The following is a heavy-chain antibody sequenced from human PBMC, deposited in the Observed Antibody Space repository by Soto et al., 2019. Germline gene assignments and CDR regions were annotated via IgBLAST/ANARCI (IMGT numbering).Heavy chain of an antibody. CDR1: GFSLSTSGVG. Sequence: QITLKESGPTLVKPTQTLTLTCTFSGFSLSTSGVGVGWIRQPPGKALEWLALIYWDDDKRYSPSLKSRLTNTKDTYKNRVALTMTNMDPVDTATYYRAHRGGGGEYCSGGSCYNNWFDPWGQGTLVTVSS. J-gene: IGHJ5*02. CDR3: AHRGGGGEYCSGGSCYNNWFDP. D-gene: IGHD2-15*01. CDR2: IYWDDDK. V-gene: IGHV2-5*02.